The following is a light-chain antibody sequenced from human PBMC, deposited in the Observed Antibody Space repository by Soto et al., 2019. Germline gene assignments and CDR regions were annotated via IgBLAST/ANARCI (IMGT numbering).Light chain of an antibody. V-gene: IGLV1-40*01. J-gene: IGLJ1*01. CDR2: DNT. CDR1: SSNIGAGYD. Sequence: QSVLTQPPSVSGAPGQRVTISCTGSSSNIGAGYDVHWYQQLPGTAPKLLIYDNTNRPSGVPDRFSGSKSGTSASLAITGLQAEDEADYCCQSYDSSLSGYVFGPGTKLTVL. CDR3: QSYDSSLSGYV.